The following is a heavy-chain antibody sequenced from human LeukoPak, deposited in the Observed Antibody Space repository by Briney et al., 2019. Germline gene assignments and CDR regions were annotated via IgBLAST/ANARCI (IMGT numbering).Heavy chain of an antibody. CDR2: IWYDGSNK. V-gene: IGHV3-33*01. CDR3: ARDENYYDSSGTPGY. D-gene: IGHD3-22*01. J-gene: IGHJ4*02. Sequence: GGSLRLSCAASGFTFSSYGMHWVRQAPGKGLEWVAVIWYDGSNKYYADSVKGRFTISRDNAKNSLYLQMNSLRAEDTAVYYCARDENYYDSSGTPGYWGQGTLVTVSS. CDR1: GFTFSSYG.